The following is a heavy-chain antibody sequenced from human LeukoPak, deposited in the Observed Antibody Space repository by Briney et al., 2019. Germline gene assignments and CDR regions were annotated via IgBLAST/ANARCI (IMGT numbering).Heavy chain of an antibody. V-gene: IGHV3-23*01. CDR2: ISGSGGST. J-gene: IGHJ3*02. Sequence: GGSLGLSCAASGFTFSSYAMSWVRQAPGKGLEWVSAISGSGGSTYYADSVKGRFTISRDNSKNTLYLQMNSLRAEDTAVYYCAKDPGPPLAYCGGDCYSDAFDIWGQGTMVTVSS. CDR1: GFTFSSYA. CDR3: AKDPGPPLAYCGGDCYSDAFDI. D-gene: IGHD2-21*02.